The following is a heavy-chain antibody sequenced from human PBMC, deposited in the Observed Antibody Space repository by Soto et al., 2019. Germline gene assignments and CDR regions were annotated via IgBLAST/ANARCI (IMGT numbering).Heavy chain of an antibody. CDR2: ITSGGGTT. J-gene: IGHJ6*02. D-gene: IGHD3-3*01. V-gene: IGHV3-23*01. CDR3: AKALNYYTYYDFWSGRDYYYYGMDV. CDR1: GFTFSSYA. Sequence: PGGSLRLSCAASGFTFSSYAMSWVRQAPGKGLDWVSAITSGGGTTYYADSVKGRFTISRDNSRNTLYLQMNSLRAEDTAVYYCAKALNYYTYYDFWSGRDYYYYGMDVWGQGTTVTVSS.